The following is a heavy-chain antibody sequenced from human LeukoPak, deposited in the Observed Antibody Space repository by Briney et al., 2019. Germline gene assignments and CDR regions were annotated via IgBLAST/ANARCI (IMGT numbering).Heavy chain of an antibody. J-gene: IGHJ6*02. Sequence: PSETLSLTCTVSGGSISSSSYYWSWIRQPAGKGLEWIGRIYTSGSTNYNPSLKSRVTMSVDTSKNQFSLKLSSVTAADTAVYYCARTPTGYSSSWYGLYYYYGMDVWGQGTTVTVSS. D-gene: IGHD6-13*01. CDR1: GGSISSSSYY. CDR3: ARTPTGYSSSWYGLYYYYGMDV. CDR2: IYTSGST. V-gene: IGHV4-61*02.